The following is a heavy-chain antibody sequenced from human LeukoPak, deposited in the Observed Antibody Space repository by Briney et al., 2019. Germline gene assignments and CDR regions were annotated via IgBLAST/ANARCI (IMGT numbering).Heavy chain of an antibody. CDR2: MKGTGER. CDR3: ARRTGDTRFCSRFSCFLPDY. Sequence: GGSLTLSCAASGLSFRTFAMSWVRQAPARGLEWLSSMKGTGERFYGDSVKGRFAISRDTSTNTLSLQMNSLRAEDTAVYFCARRTGDTRFCSRFSCFLPDYWGQGTLVTVSS. V-gene: IGHV3-23*01. CDR1: GLSFRTFA. J-gene: IGHJ4*02. D-gene: IGHD2-2*01.